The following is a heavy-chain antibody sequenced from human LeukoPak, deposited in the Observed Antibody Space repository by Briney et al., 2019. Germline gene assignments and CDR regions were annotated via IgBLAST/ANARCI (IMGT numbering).Heavy chain of an antibody. Sequence: PGGSLRLSCAASGFTFSNYNMNWVRQAPGKGLEWVSSISSGSSYIYYADSVEGRFTISRDNAKNSLYLQMNSLRAEDTAMYYCARDLYGDYGFDYWGQGTLVTVSS. CDR3: ARDLYGDYGFDY. J-gene: IGHJ4*02. CDR1: GFTFSNYN. V-gene: IGHV3-21*01. D-gene: IGHD4-17*01. CDR2: ISSGSSYI.